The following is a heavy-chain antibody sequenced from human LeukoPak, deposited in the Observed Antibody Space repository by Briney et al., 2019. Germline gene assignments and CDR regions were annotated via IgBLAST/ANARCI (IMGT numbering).Heavy chain of an antibody. CDR2: ISYDGSNK. CDR3: AKDIGWFGEHAFDI. CDR1: GFTFSSYG. J-gene: IGHJ3*02. V-gene: IGHV3-30*18. D-gene: IGHD3-10*01. Sequence: GGFLRLSCAASGFTFSSYGMHWVRQAPGKGLEWVAVISYDGSNKYYADSVKGRFTISRDNSKNTLYLQMNSLRAEDTAVYYCAKDIGWFGEHAFDIWGQGTMVTVSS.